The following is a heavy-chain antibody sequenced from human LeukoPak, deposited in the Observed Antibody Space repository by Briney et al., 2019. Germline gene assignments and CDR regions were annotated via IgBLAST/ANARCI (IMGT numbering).Heavy chain of an antibody. CDR2: IDPNSGAT. D-gene: IGHD3-10*01. Sequence: ASVKVSCKASGYTFTDYYIHWVRQAPGQGLEWMAWIDPNSGATNYAQKFQGRITMTRDTSISTAYMELRSLRSDDTAVYYCARGASSGIAAVPDYYYYYHMDVWGKGTTVTVSS. V-gene: IGHV1-2*02. CDR1: GYTFTDYY. J-gene: IGHJ6*03. CDR3: ARGASSGIAAVPDYYYYYHMDV.